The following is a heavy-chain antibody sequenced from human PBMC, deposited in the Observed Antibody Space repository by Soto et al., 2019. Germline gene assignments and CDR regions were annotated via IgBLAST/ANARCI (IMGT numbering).Heavy chain of an antibody. D-gene: IGHD3-10*01. CDR3: ARDPSPDVTMVRGALGY. V-gene: IGHV4-59*08. CDR2: MYYSGST. J-gene: IGHJ4*02. CDR1: GGAISSYY. Sequence: PSETLSLTCTVSGGAISSYYWSWIRQPPGKGLEWIGYMYYSGSTKYNPSLKSRVTISIDTSKIQFSLKLSSVTAADTAVYYCARDPSPDVTMVRGALGYWGQGTLVTVSS.